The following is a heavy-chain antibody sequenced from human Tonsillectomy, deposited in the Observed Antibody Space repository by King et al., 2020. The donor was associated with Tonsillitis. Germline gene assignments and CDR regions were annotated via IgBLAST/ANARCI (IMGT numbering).Heavy chain of an antibody. CDR1: GFTFSSFV. J-gene: IGHJ5*02. CDR2: IYATGGTF. Sequence: VQLVESGGGLVQPGGSLRLSCAASGFTFSSFVMGWVRQAPGKGLEWVSVIYATGGTFHYAASVKGRFTISRDNANNTLYLQMNNLRSEDTALYYCVKTPRSGGTNWFDPWGQGALVTVSS. CDR3: VKTPRSGGTNWFDP. D-gene: IGHD1-26*01. V-gene: IGHV3-23*04.